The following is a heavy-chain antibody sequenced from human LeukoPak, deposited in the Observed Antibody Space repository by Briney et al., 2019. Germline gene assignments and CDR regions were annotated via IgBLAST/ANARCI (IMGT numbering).Heavy chain of an antibody. V-gene: IGHV4-39*01. Sequence: SETLSLTCNVSGDYITTTNYYWAWLRQPPGKGLEWIASIFYSGTTYYNPSLKSRVTISMNTSRKQISLRRSSVSATHTAIYYCARRSRLYKHETTGYHDAWGQGTRVTVSS. J-gene: IGHJ5*02. D-gene: IGHD3-9*01. CDR3: ARRSRLYKHETTGYHDA. CDR1: GDYITTTNYY. CDR2: IFYSGTT.